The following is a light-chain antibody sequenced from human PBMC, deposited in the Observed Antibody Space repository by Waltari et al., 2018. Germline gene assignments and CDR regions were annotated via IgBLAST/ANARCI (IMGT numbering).Light chain of an antibody. V-gene: IGKV1-39*01. CDR2: GAS. CDR1: ESISLY. CDR3: QQSLTTPYT. J-gene: IGKJ2*01. Sequence: DIQLTQSPSSLSASVGGRVTITCRASESISLYLNWYQQKPGKAPNLLLYGASALRTGVPSRFSGSGSGTDFTLTITSLQPDDFAVYICQQSLTTPYTFVQGTKLE.